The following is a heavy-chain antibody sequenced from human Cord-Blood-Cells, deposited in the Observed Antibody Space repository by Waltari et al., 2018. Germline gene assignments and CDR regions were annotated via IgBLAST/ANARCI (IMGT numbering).Heavy chain of an antibody. CDR3: ARDVVVGATDY. Sequence: QVQLVQSGAEVKKPGASVKVSCKASGYTFTSYALHWVRQAPGQRLEWMGWINAGNGNTKYSQKFQGRVTITRDTSASTAYMELSSLRSEDTAVYYCARDVVVGATDYWGQGTLVTVSS. J-gene: IGHJ4*02. V-gene: IGHV1-3*01. CDR1: GYTFTSYA. CDR2: INAGNGNT. D-gene: IGHD1-26*01.